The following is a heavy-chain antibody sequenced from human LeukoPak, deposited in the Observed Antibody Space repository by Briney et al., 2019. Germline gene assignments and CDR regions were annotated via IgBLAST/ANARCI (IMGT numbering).Heavy chain of an antibody. CDR3: ARAQWLGTFDY. CDR2: IKQDGSEK. CDR1: GFTFSSYW. J-gene: IGHJ4*02. D-gene: IGHD6-19*01. V-gene: IGHV3-7*01. Sequence: GGSLRLSCAASGFTFSSYWMSWVRQAPGKGLEWVANIKQDGSEKYYVDSVKGRFTISRDNAKNSLYLQMNSLRAEDTAVCYCARAQWLGTFDYWGQGTLVTVSS.